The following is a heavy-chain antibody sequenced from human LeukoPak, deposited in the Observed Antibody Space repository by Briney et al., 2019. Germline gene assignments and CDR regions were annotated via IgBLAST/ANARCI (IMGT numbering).Heavy chain of an antibody. Sequence: GGSLRLSCAASGFTFSSYAMSWVCQAPGKGLEWVSSISSSSSYIYYADSVKGRFTISRDNTKNSLYLQMNSLRAEDTAVYYCAREGIAAADYWGQGTLVTVSS. J-gene: IGHJ4*02. CDR1: GFTFSSYA. D-gene: IGHD6-13*01. CDR3: AREGIAAADY. CDR2: ISSSSSYI. V-gene: IGHV3-21*01.